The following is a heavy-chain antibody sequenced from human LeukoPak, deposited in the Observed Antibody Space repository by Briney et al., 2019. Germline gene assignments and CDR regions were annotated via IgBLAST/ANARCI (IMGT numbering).Heavy chain of an antibody. V-gene: IGHV1-18*01. CDR1: GYTFTSYG. Sequence: GASVKVSCKASGYTFTSYGISWVRQAPGQGLEWMGWISAYNGNTNYAQKLQGRVTMTTDTSTSTAYMELRSLRSDDTAVYYCAREFGYDFWSGYPPYYYYYMDVWGQGTLVTVSS. J-gene: IGHJ6*03. CDR2: ISAYNGNT. D-gene: IGHD3-3*01. CDR3: AREFGYDFWSGYPPYYYYYMDV.